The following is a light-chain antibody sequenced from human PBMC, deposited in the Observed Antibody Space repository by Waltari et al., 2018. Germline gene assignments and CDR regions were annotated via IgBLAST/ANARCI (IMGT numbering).Light chain of an antibody. Sequence: EIVITHSPATLSLSPGQRATLSCRASQSVSGNLAWYQQKPGQAPRVLIYGASARATGIPARFSVSGSVTEFTLTISSLQSEDFAVYYCQQYNNWPPYTFGQGTKLEIK. J-gene: IGKJ2*01. CDR1: QSVSGN. V-gene: IGKV3-15*01. CDR3: QQYNNWPPYT. CDR2: GAS.